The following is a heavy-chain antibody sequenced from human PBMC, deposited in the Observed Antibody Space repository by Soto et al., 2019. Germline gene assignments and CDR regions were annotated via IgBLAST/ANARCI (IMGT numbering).Heavy chain of an antibody. V-gene: IGHV1-69*01. D-gene: IGHD3-10*01. CDR3: ARDRGVMVRGVYYYYYGMDV. CDR1: GGTFSSYA. CDR2: IIPIFGTA. Sequence: QVQLVQSGAEVKKPGSSVKVSCKASGGTFSSYAISWVRQAPGQGLEWMGGIIPIFGTANYAQKFQGRVTITAAESTSTAYMELSSLRSEDTAVYYCARDRGVMVRGVYYYYYGMDVWGQGTTVTVSS. J-gene: IGHJ6*02.